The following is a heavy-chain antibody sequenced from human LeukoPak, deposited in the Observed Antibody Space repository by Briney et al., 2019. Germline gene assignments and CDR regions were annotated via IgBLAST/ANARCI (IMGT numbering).Heavy chain of an antibody. V-gene: IGHV3-30-3*01. D-gene: IGHD4-17*01. CDR3: AREESQAYGDYVGCFDY. J-gene: IGHJ4*02. CDR1: GFTFSSYA. CDR2: ISYDGSNK. Sequence: PGRSLRLSCAASGFTFSSYAMHWVRQAPGKGLEWVAVISYDGSNKYYADSVKGQFTISRDNSKNTLYLQMNSLRAEDTAVYYCAREESQAYGDYVGCFDYWGQGTLVTVSS.